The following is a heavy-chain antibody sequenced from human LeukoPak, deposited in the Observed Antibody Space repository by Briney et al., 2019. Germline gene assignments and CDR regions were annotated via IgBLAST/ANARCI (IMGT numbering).Heavy chain of an antibody. D-gene: IGHD6-19*01. V-gene: IGHV4-59*01. CDR1: GGSISSYY. CDR2: IYYSGST. CDR3: ARGAVAGTGVFDY. J-gene: IGHJ4*02. Sequence: PSETLSLTCTVSGGSISSYYGSWIRQPPGKGLEWIGYIYYSGSTNYNPSLKSRVTISVDTSKNQFSLKLSSVTAADTAVYYCARGAVAGTGVFDYWGQGTLVTVSS.